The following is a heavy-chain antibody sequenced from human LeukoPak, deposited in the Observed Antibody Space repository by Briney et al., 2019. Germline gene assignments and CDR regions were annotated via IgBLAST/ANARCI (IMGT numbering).Heavy chain of an antibody. CDR1: GFTFSSYG. D-gene: IGHD6-19*01. CDR2: IWYDGSNK. V-gene: IGHV3-33*01. CDR3: ARAYSSGWFPIDY. J-gene: IGHJ4*02. Sequence: GGSLRLSCAASGFTFSSYGMHWVRQAPGKGLEWVAVIWYDGSNKYYADPVKGRFTISRDNSKNTLYLQMNSLRAEDTAVYYCARAYSSGWFPIDYWGQGTLVTVSS.